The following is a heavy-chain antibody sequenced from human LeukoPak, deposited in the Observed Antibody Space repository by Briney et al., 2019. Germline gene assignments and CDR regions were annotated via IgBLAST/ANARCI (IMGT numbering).Heavy chain of an antibody. D-gene: IGHD6-19*01. J-gene: IGHJ1*01. V-gene: IGHV1-24*01. CDR1: GYTLTELT. CDR3: ATGIAVAGTAMHFQH. CDR2: FDPEDGET. Sequence: ASVKVSYKVSGYTLTELTMHWVRQAPGKGLEWMGGFDPEDGETIYAQKFQGRVTMTEDTSTDTAYMKLSSLRSEDTAVYYCATGIAVAGTAMHFQHWGQGTLVTVSS.